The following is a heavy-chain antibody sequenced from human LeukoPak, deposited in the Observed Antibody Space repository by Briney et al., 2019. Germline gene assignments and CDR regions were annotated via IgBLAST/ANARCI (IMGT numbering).Heavy chain of an antibody. CDR1: GFTFSSYA. V-gene: IGHV3-23*01. CDR2: ISGSGGST. D-gene: IGHD1-1*01. J-gene: IGHJ5*02. CDR3: AEPYLNEGWFDP. Sequence: GGSLRLSCAASGFTFSSYAMSWVRQAPGKGLEWVSAISGSGGSTYYADSVKGRFTISRDNSKNTLYLQMNSLRAEDTAVYYRAEPYLNEGWFDPWGQGTLVTVSS.